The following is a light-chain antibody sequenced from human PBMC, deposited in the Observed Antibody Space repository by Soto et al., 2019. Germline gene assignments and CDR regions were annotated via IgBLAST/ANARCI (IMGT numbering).Light chain of an antibody. CDR2: DTS. CDR3: QQRSNWEYT. J-gene: IGKJ2*01. CDR1: QSVSSY. Sequence: EIVLTQSPATLSLSPGERATLSCRASQSVSSYLAWYQQKPGQAPRLLIYDTSNRATGIPARFSGSGSGTDYTLTISSREPEDFAVYYCQQRSNWEYTFGQATKLEIK. V-gene: IGKV3-11*01.